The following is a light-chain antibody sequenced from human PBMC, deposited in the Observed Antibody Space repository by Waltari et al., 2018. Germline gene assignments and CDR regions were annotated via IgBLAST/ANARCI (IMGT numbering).Light chain of an antibody. CDR1: NIGSRR. CDR3: QGWDSTSDVV. J-gene: IGLJ3*02. CDR2: AVS. V-gene: IGLV3-21*02. Sequence: SYVLTQPPSLSVAPGQTAKIPCGGNNIGSRRVHWYQQKPGQAPVLVVYAVSDRPSGIPDRFSGSNSGNTATLTISSVEAGDEAAYYCQGWDSTSDVVFGGGTKLTVL.